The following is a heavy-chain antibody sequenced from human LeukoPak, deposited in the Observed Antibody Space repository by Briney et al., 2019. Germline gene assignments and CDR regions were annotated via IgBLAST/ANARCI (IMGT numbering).Heavy chain of an antibody. CDR3: ARQAVRFLASY. CDR2: IYHSGST. CDR1: GYSISSGYY. J-gene: IGHJ4*02. D-gene: IGHD3-3*01. V-gene: IGHV4-38-2*01. Sequence: SETLSLTCAVSGYSISSGYYWGWIRQPPGNGLEWIGSIYHSGSTYYNPSLKSRVTISVDTSKNQFSLKLSSVTAADTAVYYCARQAVRFLASYWGQGTLVTVSS.